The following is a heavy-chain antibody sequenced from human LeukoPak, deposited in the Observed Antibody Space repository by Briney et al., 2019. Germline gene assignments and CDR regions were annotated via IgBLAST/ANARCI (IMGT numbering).Heavy chain of an antibody. CDR3: ARSNWGPEA. CDR1: GFTFSHYW. CDR2: MNQLGNEI. J-gene: IGHJ5*02. D-gene: IGHD7-27*01. V-gene: IGHV3-7*04. Sequence: SAGSLRLSCLASGFTFSHYWMTWVRRAPGRGLEWVANMNQLGNEIYYADSVKGRFTISRDNSKNSLYLQMRSLSVEDTAVYFCARSNWGPEAWGQGTLVTVSS.